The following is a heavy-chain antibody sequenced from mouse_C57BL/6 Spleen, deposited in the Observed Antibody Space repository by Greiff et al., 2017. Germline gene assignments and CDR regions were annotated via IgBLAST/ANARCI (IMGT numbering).Heavy chain of an antibody. J-gene: IGHJ3*01. D-gene: IGHD5-1*01. V-gene: IGHV1-55*01. CDR1: GYTFTSYW. CDR3: AKDGVRAWFAY. Sequence: VQLQQPGAGLVKPGASVKMSCKASGYTFTSYWITWVQQRPGQGLEWIGDISPGSGSTNYTEKFKSKATLTVDTASSTAYMQLSMLSSGSYAVYYCAKDGVRAWFAYWGQGTLVTVS. CDR2: ISPGSGST.